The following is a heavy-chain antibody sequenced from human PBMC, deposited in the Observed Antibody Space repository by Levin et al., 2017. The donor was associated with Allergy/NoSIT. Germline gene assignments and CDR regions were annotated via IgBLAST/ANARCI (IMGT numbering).Heavy chain of an antibody. D-gene: IGHD1/OR15-1a*01. CDR3: ARAPPSVSGTADY. V-gene: IGHV3-13*04. J-gene: IGHJ4*02. CDR2: IGTAGDT. CDR1: GFTFSSYD. Sequence: PGGSLRLSCAASGFTFSSYDMHWVRQATGKGLEWVSAIGTAGDTYYPGSVKGRFTISRENAKNSLYLQMNSLTAGDTAVYYCARAPPSVSGTADYWGQGTLVTVSS.